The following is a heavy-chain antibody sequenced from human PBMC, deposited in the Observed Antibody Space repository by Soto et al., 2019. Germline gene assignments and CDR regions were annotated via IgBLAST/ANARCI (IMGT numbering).Heavy chain of an antibody. D-gene: IGHD3-16*01. CDR1: GFTFSNHW. CDR2: IKADGSEK. V-gene: IGHV3-7*03. CDR3: ARAGGVDS. J-gene: IGHJ5*01. Sequence: GGSLRLSCAGSGFTFSNHWMNWVRQAPGKGLEWVANIKADGSEKYYVDSVKGRFTISRDNAKNSLYLQMNSLRAEDTAVYYCARAGGVDSWGQGTLVTVS.